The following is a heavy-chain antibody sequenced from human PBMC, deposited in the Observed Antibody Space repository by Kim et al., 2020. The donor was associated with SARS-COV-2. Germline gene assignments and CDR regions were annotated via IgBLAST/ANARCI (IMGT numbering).Heavy chain of an antibody. Sequence: SETLSLTCIVSGGSISSGDDYWSWIRQTPGKGLEWIGYIDYSGNTYYNPSLESRVTMSLDTSRNQFSLRLSSVTGADTAVYYCGRDETWGSSTGQVPWGQGTLVTVS. D-gene: IGHD6-6*01. CDR3: GRDETWGSSTGQVP. J-gene: IGHJ5*02. CDR2: IDYSGNT. V-gene: IGHV4-30-4*01. CDR1: GGSISSGDDY.